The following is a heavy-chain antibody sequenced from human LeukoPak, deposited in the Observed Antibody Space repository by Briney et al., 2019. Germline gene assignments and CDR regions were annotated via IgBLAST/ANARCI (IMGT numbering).Heavy chain of an antibody. CDR3: ARKRGYYYGSGAYRGWFDP. V-gene: IGHV4-30-2*01. D-gene: IGHD3-10*01. CDR1: GGSISSGGYY. J-gene: IGHJ5*02. Sequence: SQTLSLTCTVSGGSISSGGYYWSWIRQPPGKGLEWIGYIYHSGSTYYNPSLKSRVTISVDRSKNQFSLKLSSVTAADTAVYYCARKRGYYYGSGAYRGWFDPWGQGTLVTVSS. CDR2: IYHSGST.